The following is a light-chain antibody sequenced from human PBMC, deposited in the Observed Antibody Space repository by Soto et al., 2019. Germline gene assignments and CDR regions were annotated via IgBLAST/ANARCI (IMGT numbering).Light chain of an antibody. CDR2: EVS. CDR1: SSDVGAYKY. CDR3: TSYVGSNIWV. Sequence: QSALTQPPSASGSPGQSVTISCTGTSSDVGAYKYVSWYQQYPGKAPKLMIYEVSKRPSGVPDRFSGSQSGNTASLTVSGLPAEDEADYYCTSYVGSNIWVFGGGTKLTVL. J-gene: IGLJ3*02. V-gene: IGLV2-8*01.